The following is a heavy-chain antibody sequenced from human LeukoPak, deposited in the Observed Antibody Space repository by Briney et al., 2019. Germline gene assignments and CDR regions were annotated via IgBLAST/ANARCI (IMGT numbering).Heavy chain of an antibody. CDR2: IYHSGST. V-gene: IGHV4-30-2*01. J-gene: IGHJ3*02. D-gene: IGHD1-26*01. CDR1: GGSISSGGYY. Sequence: PSQTLSLTCTVSGGSISSGGYYWSWIRQPPGKGLEWIGYIYHSGSTYYNPSLKSRVTISVDRSKNQFSLKLSSVTAADTAVYYCARDRSVGARLRDAFDIWGQGTMVTVSS. CDR3: ARDRSVGARLRDAFDI.